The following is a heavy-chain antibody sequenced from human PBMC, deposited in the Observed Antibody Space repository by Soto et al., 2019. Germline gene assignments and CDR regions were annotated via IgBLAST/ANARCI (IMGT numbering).Heavy chain of an antibody. V-gene: IGHV4-59*01. Sequence: PSETLSLTCTVSGASLDDFYWSWIRQPPGKAPEWIAHISDSGSANYNPSLRSRVIISVDTSNNQFSLKLTSVTAADTAVYYCASAPRITGILGHWFDPWGQGTLVTVSS. CDR2: ISDSGSA. CDR1: GASLDDFY. D-gene: IGHD1-20*01. CDR3: ASAPRITGILGHWFDP. J-gene: IGHJ5*02.